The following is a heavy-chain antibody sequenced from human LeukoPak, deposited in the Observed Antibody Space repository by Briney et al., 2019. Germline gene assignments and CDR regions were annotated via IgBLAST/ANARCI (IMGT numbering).Heavy chain of an antibody. CDR3: AGQNHCSGGSCYSGLSHWFDP. Sequence: LETLSLTCTVSGGSISSYYWSWIRQPPGKGLEWIGYIYYSGSTNYNPSLKSRVTISVDTSKNQFSLKLSSVTAADTAVYYCAGQNHCSGGSCYSGLSHWFDPWGQGTLVTVSS. CDR2: IYYSGST. D-gene: IGHD2-15*01. V-gene: IGHV4-59*01. J-gene: IGHJ5*02. CDR1: GGSISSYY.